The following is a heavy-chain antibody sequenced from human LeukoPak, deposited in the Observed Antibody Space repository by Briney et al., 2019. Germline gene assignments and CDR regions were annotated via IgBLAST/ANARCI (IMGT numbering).Heavy chain of an antibody. D-gene: IGHD2-21*01. CDR1: GFTFSSYG. CDR3: AREFRTAYGAPWHLDY. Sequence: QPGGSLRLSCAASGFTFSSYGMQWVPQAPDKGLEWVGVIWYDGSNEFYADSVKGRFIISRDNSKNTLYLQMNSLRDEDTAVYYCAREFRTAYGAPWHLDYWGQGNLVTVFS. CDR2: IWYDGSNE. V-gene: IGHV3-33*01. J-gene: IGHJ4*02.